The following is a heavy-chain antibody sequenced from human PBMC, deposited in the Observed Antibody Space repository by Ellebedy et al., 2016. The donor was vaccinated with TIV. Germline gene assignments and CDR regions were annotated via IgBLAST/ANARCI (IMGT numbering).Heavy chain of an antibody. CDR2: ISGSGGST. CDR1: GFTFSSYA. V-gene: IGHV3-23*01. CDR3: AKVGDKDSGYDFYDY. J-gene: IGHJ4*02. Sequence: GGSLRLSXAASGFTFSSYAMSWVRQAPGKGLEWVSAISGSGGSTYYADSVKGRFTISRDNSKNTLYLQMNSLRAEDTAVYYCAKVGDKDSGYDFYDYWGQGTLVTVSS. D-gene: IGHD5-12*01.